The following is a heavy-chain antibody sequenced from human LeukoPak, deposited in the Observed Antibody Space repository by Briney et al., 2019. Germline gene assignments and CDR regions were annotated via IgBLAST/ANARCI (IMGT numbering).Heavy chain of an antibody. CDR2: ISSSGSTI. Sequence: GWSLRLSCAASGFTFSDYYMSWIRQAPGKGLEWVSYISSSGSTIYYADSVKGRFTISRDNAKNSLYLQMNSLRAEDTAVYYCARDPPDIVVVPAARLWFDPWGQGTLVTVSS. CDR1: GFTFSDYY. D-gene: IGHD2-2*01. J-gene: IGHJ5*02. CDR3: ARDPPDIVVVPAARLWFDP. V-gene: IGHV3-11*04.